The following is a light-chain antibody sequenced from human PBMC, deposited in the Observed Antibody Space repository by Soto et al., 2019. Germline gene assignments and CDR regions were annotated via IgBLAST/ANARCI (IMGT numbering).Light chain of an antibody. CDR1: QSVSSY. CDR3: QEHSNWPPYT. CDR2: AES. Sequence: EIVLTQSPATLSLSPGERATLACRASQSVSSYSAWYQQKPGQAPRLLICAESHRATGIPATFSGTGSGTDFILAISSLEPEDFAVYYCQEHSNWPPYTFGKGNKLEIK. V-gene: IGKV3-11*01. J-gene: IGKJ2*01.